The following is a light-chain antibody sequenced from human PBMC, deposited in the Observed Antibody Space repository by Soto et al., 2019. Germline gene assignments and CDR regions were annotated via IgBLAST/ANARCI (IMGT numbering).Light chain of an antibody. CDR3: QSYDSSLSGWV. CDR2: GNS. CDR1: SSNIGAGYD. Sequence: QSVQTQPPSVSGAPGQRVTISCTGSSSNIGAGYDVHWYQQLPGTAPKLLIYGNSNRPSGVPDRFSGSKSGTSASLAITGLRAEDEADYYCQSYDSSLSGWVFGGGTQLTVL. J-gene: IGLJ3*02. V-gene: IGLV1-40*01.